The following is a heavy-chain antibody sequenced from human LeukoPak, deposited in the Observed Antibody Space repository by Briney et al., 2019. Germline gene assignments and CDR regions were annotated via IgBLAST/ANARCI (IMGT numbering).Heavy chain of an antibody. CDR1: GFTFSDYY. CDR3: ARETVTHEGSFFDY. CDR2: ISSSGSTI. V-gene: IGHV3-11*01. Sequence: GGSLRLSCAASGFTFSDYYMSWIRQAPGKGLEWVSYISSSGSTIYYADSVKGRLTISRDNAKNSLYLQMNSLRAEDTAVYYCARETVTHEGSFFDYWGQGTLVTVSS. J-gene: IGHJ4*02. D-gene: IGHD4-17*01.